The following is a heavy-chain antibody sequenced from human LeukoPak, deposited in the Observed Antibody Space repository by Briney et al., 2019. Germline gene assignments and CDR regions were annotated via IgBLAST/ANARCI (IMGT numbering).Heavy chain of an antibody. D-gene: IGHD3/OR15-3a*01. Sequence: GGSLRLSCEASGFTFSSYWMHWVRHVPEKGLVWVSRINGDGSSTSHADSVKGRFTISRDNAKNTLYLQMNSLRAEDTAVYYCAITSFGQAYYFDHWGQGALVTVSS. J-gene: IGHJ4*02. CDR1: GFTFSSYW. V-gene: IGHV3-74*01. CDR3: AITSFGQAYYFDH. CDR2: INGDGSST.